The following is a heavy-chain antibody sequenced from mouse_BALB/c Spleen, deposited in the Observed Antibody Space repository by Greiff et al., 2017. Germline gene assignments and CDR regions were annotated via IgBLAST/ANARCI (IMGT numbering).Heavy chain of an antibody. J-gene: IGHJ4*01. D-gene: IGHD1-1*01. CDR1: GFTFSSYA. Sequence: EVKVVESGGGLVKPGGSLKLSCAASGFTFSSYAMSWVRQSPEKRLEWVAEISSGGSYTYYPDTVTGRFTISRDNAKNTLYLEMSSLRSEDTAMYYCARDSSRYAMDYWGQGTSVTVSS. V-gene: IGHV5-9-4*01. CDR3: ARDSSRYAMDY. CDR2: ISSGGSYT.